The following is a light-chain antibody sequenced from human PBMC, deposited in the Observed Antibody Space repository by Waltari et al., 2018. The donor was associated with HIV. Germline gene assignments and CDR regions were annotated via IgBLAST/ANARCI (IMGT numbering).Light chain of an antibody. CDR2: EAS. J-gene: IGKJ2*01. V-gene: IGKV3-11*01. Sequence: EIVLTQSPATLSLSPGERATLSCRASQSISTYLVWYQHKVGQPPRLLMYEASNRAAGIPARFNGGGSGTDFTLTISSLEAEDSAVYYCQERTNWPQYTFGQGTKLEIK. CDR3: QERTNWPQYT. CDR1: QSISTY.